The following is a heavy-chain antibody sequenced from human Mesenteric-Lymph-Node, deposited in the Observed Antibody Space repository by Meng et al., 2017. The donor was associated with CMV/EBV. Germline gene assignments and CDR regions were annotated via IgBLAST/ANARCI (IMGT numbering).Heavy chain of an antibody. J-gene: IGHJ4*02. Sequence: GESLKISCAASGFTFSSYSMNWVRQAPGKGLEWVSAISGSGGSTYYADSVKGRFTISRDNSKNTLYLQMNSLRSEDTAVYYCARSILPFWSGYSLMGYWGQGTLVTVSS. CDR3: ARSILPFWSGYSLMGY. CDR1: GFTFSSYS. V-gene: IGHV3-23*01. CDR2: ISGSGGST. D-gene: IGHD3-3*01.